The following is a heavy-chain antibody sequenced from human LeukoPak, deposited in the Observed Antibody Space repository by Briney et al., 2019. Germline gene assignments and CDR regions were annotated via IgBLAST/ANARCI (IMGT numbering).Heavy chain of an antibody. J-gene: IGHJ4*02. D-gene: IGHD3-22*01. Sequence: GGSLRLSCAASGFTFSSYAMHWVRQAPGKGLVWVAIISYDGSNKYYADSVKGRFTISRDNSKNTLYLQINSLRAEDTAVYYCATDPDSSGYYYPIFDYWGQGTLVTVSS. V-gene: IGHV3-30-3*01. CDR1: GFTFSSYA. CDR3: ATDPDSSGYYYPIFDY. CDR2: ISYDGSNK.